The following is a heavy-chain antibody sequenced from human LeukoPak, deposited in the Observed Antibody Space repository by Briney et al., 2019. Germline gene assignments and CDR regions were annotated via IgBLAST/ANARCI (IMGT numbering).Heavy chain of an antibody. Sequence: SETLSLTCAVYGGSFSGYYWSWIRQPPGKGLEWIGEINHSGSTNYNPSLKSRVTISVDTSKNQFSLKLSSVTAADTAVYYCARDRAYGDYGGDYWGQGTLVTVSS. CDR3: ARDRAYGDYGGDY. V-gene: IGHV4-34*01. CDR1: GGSFSGYY. D-gene: IGHD4-17*01. CDR2: INHSGST. J-gene: IGHJ4*02.